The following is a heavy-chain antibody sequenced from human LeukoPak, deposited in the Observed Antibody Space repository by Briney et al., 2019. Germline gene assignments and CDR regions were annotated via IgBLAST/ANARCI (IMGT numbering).Heavy chain of an antibody. J-gene: IGHJ4*02. V-gene: IGHV3-23*01. CDR2: ISGSGGGA. CDR1: GFTFSNFA. CDR3: AKDLGRYRNNFFDY. D-gene: IGHD1-26*01. Sequence: GGSLRLSCAASGFTFSNFAMNWVRRAPGKGLEWVSTISGSGGGAYYADSVKGRFTISRDDSKNTLYLQMNSLRADDTAVYYCAKDLGRYRNNFFDYWGQGNLVTVSS.